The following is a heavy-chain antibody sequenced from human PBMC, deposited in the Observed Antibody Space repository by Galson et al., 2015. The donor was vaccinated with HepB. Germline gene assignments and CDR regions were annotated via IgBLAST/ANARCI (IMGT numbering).Heavy chain of an antibody. CDR1: LFTFNNYG. J-gene: IGHJ4*02. Sequence: SLRLSCAASLFTFNNYGMHWVRQAPGKGLEWVAVISYNGDEKYYADSVKGRFTISRDNAKNSLYLQMNSLRAEDTAVYYCARDRGSSTTVFDYWGQGTLVTVSS. V-gene: IGHV3-30*03. D-gene: IGHD2-2*01. CDR2: ISYNGDEK. CDR3: ARDRGSSTTVFDY.